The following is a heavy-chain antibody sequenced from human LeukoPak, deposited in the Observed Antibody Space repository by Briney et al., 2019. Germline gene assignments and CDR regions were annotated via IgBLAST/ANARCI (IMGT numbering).Heavy chain of an antibody. CDR3: ARGKGNYGDPASFDY. V-gene: IGHV1-18*01. CDR1: GYTFTTYG. CDR2: ISVYNGNT. J-gene: IGHJ4*02. Sequence: ASVKVSCKASGYTFTTYGITWVRQAPGQGLEWMGWISVYNGNTNYAQKLQGRVTMTTDTSTSTVYMEVRSLRSDDTAVYYCARGKGNYGDPASFDYWGQGTLVTVSS. D-gene: IGHD4-17*01.